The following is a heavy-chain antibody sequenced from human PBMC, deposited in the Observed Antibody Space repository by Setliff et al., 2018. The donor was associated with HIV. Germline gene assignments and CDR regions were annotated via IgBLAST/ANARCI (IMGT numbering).Heavy chain of an antibody. Sequence: PSETLSLTCAVYGGSLSDYYWTWIRQSPGKGLEWIGEINHRGSTNYNPSLKSRVTVSVDTSKNQFSLKLGSVTAADTAVYYCARESPSSSWFYFDFWGQGTLVTVSS. CDR1: GGSLSDYY. CDR3: ARESPSSSWFYFDF. CDR2: INHRGST. V-gene: IGHV4-34*01. D-gene: IGHD6-13*01. J-gene: IGHJ4*02.